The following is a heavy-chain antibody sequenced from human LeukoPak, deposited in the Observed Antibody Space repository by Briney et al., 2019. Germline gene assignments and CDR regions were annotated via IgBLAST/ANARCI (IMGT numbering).Heavy chain of an antibody. CDR3: AREAVAGIDAFDI. CDR2: IYYSGST. CDR1: GGSISSYY. J-gene: IGHJ3*02. D-gene: IGHD6-19*01. Sequence: SETLSLTCTVSGGSISSYYWSWIRQPPGKGLEWIGYIYYSGSTNYNPSLKSRVTISVDTSKNQFSLKLSSVTAADTAVYYCAREAVAGIDAFDIWGQGTMVTVSS. V-gene: IGHV4-59*01.